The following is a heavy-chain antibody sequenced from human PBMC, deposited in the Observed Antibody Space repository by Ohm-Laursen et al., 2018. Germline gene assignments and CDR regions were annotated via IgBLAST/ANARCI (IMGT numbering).Heavy chain of an antibody. J-gene: IGHJ6*02. D-gene: IGHD2-15*01. CDR3: ARRMVAATEYYYGMDV. Sequence: SLRLSCAAPGFTFSSYGMHWVRQAPGKGLEWVAVISYDGSNKYYADSVKGRFTISRDNSKNTLYLQMNSLRAEDTAVYYCARRMVAATEYYYGMDVWGQGTTVTVSS. CDR1: GFTFSSYG. V-gene: IGHV3-30*03. CDR2: ISYDGSNK.